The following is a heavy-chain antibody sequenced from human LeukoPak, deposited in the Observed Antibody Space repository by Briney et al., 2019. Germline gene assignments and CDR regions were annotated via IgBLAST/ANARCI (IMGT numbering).Heavy chain of an antibody. D-gene: IGHD3-3*01. CDR1: GGSISSYY. J-gene: IGHJ4*02. V-gene: IGHV4-59*12. CDR3: ARSGYYDFWSGLVVGPHQIDY. CDR2: IYYSGST. Sequence: SETLSLTCTVSGGSISSYYWSWIRQPPGKGLEWIGYIYYSGSTNYNPSLKSRLTISVDTSKNQFSLKLSSVTAADTAVYYCARSGYYDFWSGLVVGPHQIDYWGQGTLVTVSS.